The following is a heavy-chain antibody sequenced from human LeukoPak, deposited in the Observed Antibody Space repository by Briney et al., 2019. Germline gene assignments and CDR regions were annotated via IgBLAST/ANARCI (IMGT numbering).Heavy chain of an antibody. CDR1: GDSVSTNSGA. J-gene: IGHJ3*02. CDR2: TYYRSKWFN. Sequence: SQTLSLTCATSGDSVSTNSGAWNRIRQSPSRGLEWLGRTYYRSKWFNDYAVSLKSRITINPDTSKNQFSLQLNSVTPDDTAVYYCAGETGNSDAFDIWGQGTMVTVSS. V-gene: IGHV6-1*01. CDR3: AGETGNSDAFDI. D-gene: IGHD7-27*01.